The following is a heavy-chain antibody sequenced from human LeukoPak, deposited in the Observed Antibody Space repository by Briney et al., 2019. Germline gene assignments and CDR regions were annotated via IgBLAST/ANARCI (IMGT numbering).Heavy chain of an antibody. Sequence: ASVKVTCTASGYSFSSYGIGWVRQAPRQGLGWMGWITAGNGNTNYAQKVQGRVTMTTDTYTSTAYMELRSLRSDDTAVYFCARDLARGYSYGYNAFDIWGQGTMVTVSS. CDR1: GYSFSSYG. D-gene: IGHD5-18*01. CDR3: ARDLARGYSYGYNAFDI. J-gene: IGHJ3*02. CDR2: ITAGNGNT. V-gene: IGHV1-18*01.